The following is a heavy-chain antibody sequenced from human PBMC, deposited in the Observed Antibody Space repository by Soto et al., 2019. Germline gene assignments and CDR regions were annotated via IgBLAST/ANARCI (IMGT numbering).Heavy chain of an antibody. Sequence: EVQILQSGGGLEQPGGSLRLSCAASGFTFSNYAMSWIRQAPGKGLEWVSTIRETGNTYYADSVRGSFATSRDNSENPLYLQMSSLRAEDTAVYYCAKQQMGVIRALDYWGQGTLVTVSS. D-gene: IGHD1-26*01. CDR3: AKQQMGVIRALDY. J-gene: IGHJ4*02. V-gene: IGHV3-23*01. CDR1: GFTFSNYA. CDR2: IRETGNT.